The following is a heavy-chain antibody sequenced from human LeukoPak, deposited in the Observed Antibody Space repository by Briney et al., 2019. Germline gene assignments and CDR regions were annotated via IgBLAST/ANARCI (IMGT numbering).Heavy chain of an antibody. V-gene: IGHV1-2*02. D-gene: IGHD2-2*01. CDR3: ARGVGYCSSTSCYNEYFQH. J-gene: IGHJ1*01. Sequence: ASVKVSCKASGGTFSSYAISWVRQAPGQGLEWMGWINPNSGGTNYEQKFQGRVTMTRDTSISTAYMELSRLRSDDTAVYYCARGVGYCSSTSCYNEYFQHWGQGTLVTVSS. CDR1: GGTFSSYA. CDR2: INPNSGGT.